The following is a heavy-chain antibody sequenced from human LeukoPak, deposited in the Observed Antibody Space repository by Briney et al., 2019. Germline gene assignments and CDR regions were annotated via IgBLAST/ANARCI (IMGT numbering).Heavy chain of an antibody. V-gene: IGHV3-23*01. J-gene: IGHJ6*03. CDR3: AKVMPPGRIRFYSYYMDV. CDR2: ITGNGGTT. D-gene: IGHD2-15*01. CDR1: GFTFSSYA. Sequence: PGGSLRLSCAASGFTFSSYAMSWVRQAPGKGLEWVSAITGNGGTTYYADSVKGRFTISRDNSKNTLYLQMNSLRAEDTAVYYCAKVMPPGRIRFYSYYMDVWGKGTTVSVS.